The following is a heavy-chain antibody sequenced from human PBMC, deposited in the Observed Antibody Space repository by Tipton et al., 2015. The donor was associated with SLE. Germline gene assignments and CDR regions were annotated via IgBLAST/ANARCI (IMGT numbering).Heavy chain of an antibody. CDR2: ISFDGSYK. J-gene: IGHJ6*02. Sequence: SLRLSCAASGFTFSSFAMHWVRQAPGKGLEWVAIISFDGSYKDYADSVKGRFTISRDNSKNTLYLQMNSLRVEDTAVYYCARDISGGDYRNFYCGMDVWGQGTTVTVSS. D-gene: IGHD4-17*01. CDR3: ARDISGGDYRNFYCGMDV. CDR1: GFTFSSFA. V-gene: IGHV3-30*04.